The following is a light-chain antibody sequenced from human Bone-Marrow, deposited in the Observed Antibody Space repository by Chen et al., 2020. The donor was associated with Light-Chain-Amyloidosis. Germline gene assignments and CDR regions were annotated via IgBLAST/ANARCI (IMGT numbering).Light chain of an antibody. CDR2: DAS. CDR3: HQRGGWPTLS. CDR1: QTIRTH. V-gene: IGKV3-11*01. Sequence: EVVLKQSPATLSVSPGERATLSGRASQTIRTHLVWYQQKPGQVPRLLIYDASTRATGIPARFSGSGSETDFTRSISSLVAEDFAVYYCHQRGGWPTLSFGGGPKIEIK. J-gene: IGKJ4*01.